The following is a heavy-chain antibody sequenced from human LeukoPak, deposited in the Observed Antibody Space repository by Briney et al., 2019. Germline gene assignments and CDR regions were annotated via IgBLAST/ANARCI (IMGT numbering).Heavy chain of an antibody. CDR1: GFTFSDYY. V-gene: IGHV3-72*01. CDR2: TRNRANSYTT. CDR3: AREGKLITLVRGVLTPRGYYYMDV. J-gene: IGHJ6*03. D-gene: IGHD3-10*01. Sequence: PGGSLRLSCAASGFTFSDYYMDWVRQAPGKGLEWVGRTRNRANSYTTEYAACVNGIFTISRDDSKNSLFLQMNRLKTEDTAVYYCAREGKLITLVRGVLTPRGYYYMDVWGRGTTVTVSS.